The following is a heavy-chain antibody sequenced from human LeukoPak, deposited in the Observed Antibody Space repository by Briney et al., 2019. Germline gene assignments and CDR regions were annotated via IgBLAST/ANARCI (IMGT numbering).Heavy chain of an antibody. CDR3: AREWLLGYYYMDV. Sequence: TSETLSLTFTVSGGSISSSSYYWGWIRQPRGKGMEWIGSIYYSGSTYYNPSLKSRVTISVDTSKNQFSLKLSSVTAADTAVYYCAREWLLGYYYMDVWGKGTTVTVSS. D-gene: IGHD3-22*01. J-gene: IGHJ6*03. V-gene: IGHV4-39*02. CDR2: IYYSGST. CDR1: GGSISSSSYY.